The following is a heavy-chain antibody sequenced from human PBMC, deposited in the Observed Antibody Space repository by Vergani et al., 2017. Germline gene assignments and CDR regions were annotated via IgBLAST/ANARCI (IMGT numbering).Heavy chain of an antibody. D-gene: IGHD3-9*01. CDR2: IRNKANRYTT. Sequence: EEQLVESGGGLVQSGGSLRLSCAASGFTFSDHYMDWVRQAPGKGLEWVGRIRNKANRYTTEYAASVRGRFTISRDDSKNSLYLQMSSLKTEDTAVYHCVVLTLDSWGLGTLVTVSS. J-gene: IGHJ4*02. CDR3: VVLTLDS. V-gene: IGHV3-72*01. CDR1: GFTFSDHY.